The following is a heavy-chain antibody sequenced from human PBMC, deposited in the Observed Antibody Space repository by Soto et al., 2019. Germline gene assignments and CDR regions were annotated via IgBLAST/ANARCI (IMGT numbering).Heavy chain of an antibody. Sequence: GGSLRLSCAASGFTFSSYWMSWVRQAPGKGLEWVANIKQDGSEKYYVDSVKGRFTISRDNAKNSLYLQMNSLRAEDTAVYYCARAARSHCSGGSCNYYYYYYMDVWGKGTTVTVSS. CDR1: GFTFSSYW. J-gene: IGHJ6*03. D-gene: IGHD2-15*01. CDR2: IKQDGSEK. V-gene: IGHV3-7*01. CDR3: ARAARSHCSGGSCNYYYYYYMDV.